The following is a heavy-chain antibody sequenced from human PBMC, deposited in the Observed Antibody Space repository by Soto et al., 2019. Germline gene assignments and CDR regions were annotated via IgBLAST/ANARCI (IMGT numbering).Heavy chain of an antibody. CDR2: INHSGST. Sequence: PSETLSLTCAVYGGSFSGYYWSWIRQPPGKGLEWIGEINHSGSTNYNPSLKSRVTISVDTSKNQFSLKLSSVTAADTAVYYCARRGYDFWSGYTSKYYYIDVWGKGTTVTVSS. CDR3: ARRGYDFWSGYTSKYYYIDV. D-gene: IGHD3-3*01. J-gene: IGHJ6*03. V-gene: IGHV4-34*01. CDR1: GGSFSGYY.